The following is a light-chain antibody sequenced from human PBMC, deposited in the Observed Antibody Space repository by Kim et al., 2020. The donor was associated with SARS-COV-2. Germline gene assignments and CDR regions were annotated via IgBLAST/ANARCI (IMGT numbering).Light chain of an antibody. J-gene: IGLJ2*01. CDR2: KDS. V-gene: IGLV3-1*01. Sequence: SSELTQPPSVSVSPGQTATITCSGDKLGDNYASWYQQKSGQSPVLVMYKDSRRPSGIPERFSGSNSGNTASLTISGTSAMDEGDYYCQAWDSFAVVFGGGTQLIVL. CDR1: KLGDNY. CDR3: QAWDSFAVV.